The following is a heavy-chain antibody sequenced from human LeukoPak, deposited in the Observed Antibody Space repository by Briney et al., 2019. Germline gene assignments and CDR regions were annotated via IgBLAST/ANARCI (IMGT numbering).Heavy chain of an antibody. Sequence: PSETLSLTCGFYGGSFRNYYWSCIRQSPGKGLEWIGEINQSGSTNYNPSLKGRVTISVDTSKNQFSLKLSSVTAADTAVYYCARGRRPYWYFDLWGRGTLVTVSS. J-gene: IGHJ2*01. CDR3: ARGRRPYWYFDL. CDR1: GGSFRNYY. V-gene: IGHV4-34*01. CDR2: INQSGST.